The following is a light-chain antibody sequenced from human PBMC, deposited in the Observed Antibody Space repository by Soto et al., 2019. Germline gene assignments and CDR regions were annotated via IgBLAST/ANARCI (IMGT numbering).Light chain of an antibody. CDR1: ASNIGNSS. Sequence: QSVLTQPPSVSASPGQRVTISCSGGASNIGNSSVSWNQQLPGAAPKLPIYDDNNRPSAIPHRFSASKSGTSATPGITGLQTGDEAEYYCGTWDTSLPACVFGPGTKVTVL. V-gene: IGLV1-51*01. J-gene: IGLJ1*01. CDR3: GTWDTSLPACV. CDR2: DDN.